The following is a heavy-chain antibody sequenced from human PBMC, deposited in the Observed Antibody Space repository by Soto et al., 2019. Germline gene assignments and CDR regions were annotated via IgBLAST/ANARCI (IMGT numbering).Heavy chain of an antibody. V-gene: IGHV3-21*01. Sequence: GGSLRLSCAASGFTFSSYDMQLVRQATGKGLEWVSAISSSGSYIYYADSVKGRFTISRDNAKNSLYLQMNSLRAEDTAVYYCARYDSSGYYWPYYYYGMDLWGQGTTVTVSS. D-gene: IGHD3-22*01. CDR3: ARYDSSGYYWPYYYYGMDL. J-gene: IGHJ6*02. CDR2: ISSSGSYI. CDR1: GFTFSSYD.